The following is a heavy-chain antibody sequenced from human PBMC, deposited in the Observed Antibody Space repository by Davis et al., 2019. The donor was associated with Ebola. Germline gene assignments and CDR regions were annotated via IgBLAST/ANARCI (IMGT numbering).Heavy chain of an antibody. J-gene: IGHJ4*02. V-gene: IGHV3-30*02. CDR1: GFTLRSNY. CDR2: VRSHGSDD. D-gene: IGHD4-11*01. CDR3: ARDSDDYSFDY. Sequence: GESLKISCAASGFTLRSNYMHWVRQAPGRGLEWVAFVRSHGSDDHYADSVKGRFTISRDNSKNTLYLQMNSLRPEDTAVYYCARDSDDYSFDYWGQGTLVTVSS.